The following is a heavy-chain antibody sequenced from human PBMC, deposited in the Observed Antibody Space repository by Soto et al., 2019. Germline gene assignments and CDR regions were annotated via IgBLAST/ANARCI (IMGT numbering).Heavy chain of an antibody. V-gene: IGHV4-59*01. CDR3: ARVHYGDDYYEMDV. J-gene: IGHJ6*02. CDR1: GGSINYSY. Sequence: PSETLSLTCTVSGGSINYSYWTWIRQPPGKGLEWIGYISYTGSANYNASLKSRLTISVDTSKNQFSLKLRTVTAADTALYYCARVHYGDDYYEMDVWGHGTTVTVSS. D-gene: IGHD4-17*01. CDR2: ISYTGSA.